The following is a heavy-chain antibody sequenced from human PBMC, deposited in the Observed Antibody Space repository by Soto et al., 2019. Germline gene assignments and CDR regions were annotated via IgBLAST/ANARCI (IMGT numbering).Heavy chain of an antibody. J-gene: IGHJ6*02. CDR2: ISWDGGRT. Sequence: GWSLRLSCAASGFTFDEYNMHWVRQAPGKGLEWVSLISWDGGRTYYADSVKGRFTISRENSKNSLNLQMNSVRTGDTAGYYWAKGKVWCGDGEFYGMDVWGQGSTVAV. CDR1: GFTFDEYN. V-gene: IGHV3-43*01. CDR3: AKGKVWCGDGEFYGMDV. D-gene: IGHD3-10*01.